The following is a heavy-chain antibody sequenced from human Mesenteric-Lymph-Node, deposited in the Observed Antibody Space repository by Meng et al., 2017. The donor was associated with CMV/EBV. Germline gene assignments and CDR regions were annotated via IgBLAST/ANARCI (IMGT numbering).Heavy chain of an antibody. V-gene: IGHV5-51*01. CDR3: ARQSCSSRSCYVGPLGELDI. D-gene: IGHD2-2*01. CDR1: GYSFTTSW. Sequence: GGSLRLSCKASGYSFTTSWIAWVRQMPGKGLEWMGIIYAGDSDTRKSPSFQGQVSISVDKSISTAYLQWSSLKASDTAMYYCARQSCSSRSCYVGPLGELDIWGQGTMVTVSS. J-gene: IGHJ3*02. CDR2: IYAGDSDT.